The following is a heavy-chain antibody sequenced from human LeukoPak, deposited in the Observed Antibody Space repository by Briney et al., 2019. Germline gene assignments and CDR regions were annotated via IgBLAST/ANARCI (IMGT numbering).Heavy chain of an antibody. V-gene: IGHV3-23*01. D-gene: IGHD7-27*01. CDR2: LSGSGDTT. CDR1: GFIFNSYG. CDR3: AKDRSWGLDY. Sequence: PGGSLRLSCAASGFIFNSYGMSWVRQAPGKGLEWVSALSGSGDTTHYADSVKGRFTISRDNSKNTLYLQMNSLRVEDTAIYYCAKDRSWGLDYWGQGTLVTVSS. J-gene: IGHJ4*02.